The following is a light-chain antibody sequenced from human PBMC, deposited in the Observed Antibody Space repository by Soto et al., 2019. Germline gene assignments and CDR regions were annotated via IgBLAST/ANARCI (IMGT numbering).Light chain of an antibody. V-gene: IGKV3-11*01. J-gene: IGKJ4*01. CDR3: QHRNNWPLT. CDR1: ENINTY. CDR2: DAS. Sequence: VVLTQSPATLSVSPGERATLSCRASENINTYLAWYQQKPGQAPKLLIYDASNRATGIPARFSASGSGTDFTLTISSLEPEDFAVYYCQHRNNWPLTVGGGTTGEIK.